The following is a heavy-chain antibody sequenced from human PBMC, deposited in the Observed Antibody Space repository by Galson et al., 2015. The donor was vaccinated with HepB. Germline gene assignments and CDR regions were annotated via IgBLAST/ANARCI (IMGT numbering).Heavy chain of an antibody. V-gene: IGHV3-21*01. CDR2: ISSSSSYI. J-gene: IGHJ6*02. Sequence: SLRLSCAASGFTFSSYSMNWVRQAPGKGLEWVSSISSSSSYIYYADSVKGRFTISRDNAKNSLYLQMNSLRAEDTAVYYCAAGYSSGWSGVFYYYYGMDVWGQGTTVTVSS. CDR1: GFTFSSYS. CDR3: AAGYSSGWSGVFYYYYGMDV. D-gene: IGHD6-19*01.